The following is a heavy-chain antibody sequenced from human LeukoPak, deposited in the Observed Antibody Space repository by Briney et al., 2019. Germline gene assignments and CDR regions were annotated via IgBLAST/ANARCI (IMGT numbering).Heavy chain of an antibody. CDR2: INHSGST. J-gene: IGHJ5*02. Sequence: SETLSLTCAVYGGSFSGYYWSWIRQPPGKGLEWIGEINHSGSTNYNPSLKSRVTISVDTSKNQFSLKLSSVTAADTAVYYCARDGPYYYDSSGYHILNWFDPWGQGTLVTVSS. CDR1: GGSFSGYY. D-gene: IGHD3-22*01. V-gene: IGHV4-34*01. CDR3: ARDGPYYYDSSGYHILNWFDP.